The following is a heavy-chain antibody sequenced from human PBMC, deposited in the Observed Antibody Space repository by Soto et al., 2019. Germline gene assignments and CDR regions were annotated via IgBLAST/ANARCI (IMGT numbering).Heavy chain of an antibody. D-gene: IGHD6-13*01. CDR2: IKQDGSEK. V-gene: IGHV3-7*01. J-gene: IGHJ6*02. CDR1: GFTFSSYW. Sequence: GGSLRLSCAASGFTFSSYWMSWVRQAPGKGLEWVANIKQDGSEKYYVDSVKGRFTISRDNAKNSLYLQMNSLRAEDTAVYYCARDSSSWYIYYYYSCGMDVWGQGTTVTVSS. CDR3: ARDSSSWYIYYYYSCGMDV.